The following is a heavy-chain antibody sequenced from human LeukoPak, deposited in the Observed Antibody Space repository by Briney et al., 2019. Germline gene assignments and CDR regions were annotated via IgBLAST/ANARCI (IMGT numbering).Heavy chain of an antibody. V-gene: IGHV4-30-4*01. J-gene: IGHJ5*02. CDR2: IYYSGST. CDR1: GGPISSGDYY. CDR3: ARELFLEYSGYDLEKYNWFDP. Sequence: PSETLSLTCTVSGGPISSGDYYWSWIRQPAGKGLEWIGYIYYSGSTYYNPSLKSRVTISVDTSKNQFSLKLSSVTAADTAVYYCARELFLEYSGYDLEKYNWFDPWGQGTLVTVSS. D-gene: IGHD5-12*01.